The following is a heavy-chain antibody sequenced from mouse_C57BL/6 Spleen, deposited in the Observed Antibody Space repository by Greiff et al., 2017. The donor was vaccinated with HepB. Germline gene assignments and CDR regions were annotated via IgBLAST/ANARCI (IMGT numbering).Heavy chain of an antibody. CDR1: GYTFTDYY. Sequence: QVQLQQSGAELVRPGASVKLSCKASGYTFTDYYINWVKQRPGQGLEWITRIYPGSGNTYYNEKFKGKATLTAEKSSSTAYMQLSSLTSEDSAVYFWARDRAYWGQGTLVTVSA. CDR3: ARDRAY. CDR2: IYPGSGNT. J-gene: IGHJ3*01. V-gene: IGHV1-76*01. D-gene: IGHD2-14*01.